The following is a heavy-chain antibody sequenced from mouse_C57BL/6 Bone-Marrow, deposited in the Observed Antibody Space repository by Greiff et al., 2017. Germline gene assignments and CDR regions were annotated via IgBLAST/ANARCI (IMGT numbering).Heavy chain of an antibody. CDR2: ISGGGGNT. V-gene: IGHV5-9*01. J-gene: IGHJ2*01. D-gene: IGHD3-1*01. CDR3: ARGLAGFDY. Sequence: EVHLVESGGGLVKPGGSLKLSCAASGFTFSSYTMSWVRQTPEKRLEWVATISGGGGNTYYPDSVKGRFTISRDNAKNPLYLQMSSLRSEDTALYYCARGLAGFDYWGQGTTLTVSS. CDR1: GFTFSSYT.